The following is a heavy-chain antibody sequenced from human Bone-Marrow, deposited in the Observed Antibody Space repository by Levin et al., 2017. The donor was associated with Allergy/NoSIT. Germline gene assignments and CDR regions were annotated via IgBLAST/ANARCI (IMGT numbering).Heavy chain of an antibody. CDR1: GGTFSSYA. CDR2: IIPIFGTA. D-gene: IGHD6-13*01. J-gene: IGHJ6*02. V-gene: IGHV1-69*13. CDR3: ARNLCPILERPDLEGCIAAAADPYYDGMDV. Sequence: ASVKVSCKASGGTFSSYAISWVRQAPGQGLEWMGGIIPIFGTANYAQKFQGRVTITADESTSTAYMELSSLRSEDTAVYYCARNLCPILERPDLEGCIAAAADPYYDGMDVWGQGTTVTVSS.